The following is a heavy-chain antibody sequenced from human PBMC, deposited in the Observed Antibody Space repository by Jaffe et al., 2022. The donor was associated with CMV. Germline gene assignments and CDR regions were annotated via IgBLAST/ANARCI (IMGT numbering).Heavy chain of an antibody. CDR1: GFTFSNAW. CDR2: IKSKTDGGTT. D-gene: IGHD3-9*01. V-gene: IGHV3-15*01. CDR3: TTDGHPGRYFDWLLYPNWFDP. Sequence: EVQLVESGGGLVKPGGSLRLSCAASGFTFSNAWMSWVRQAPGKGLEWVGRIKSKTDGGTTDYAAPVKGRFTISRDDSKNTLYLQMNSLKTEDTAVYYCTTDGHPGRYFDWLLYPNWFDPWGQGTLVTVSS. J-gene: IGHJ5*02.